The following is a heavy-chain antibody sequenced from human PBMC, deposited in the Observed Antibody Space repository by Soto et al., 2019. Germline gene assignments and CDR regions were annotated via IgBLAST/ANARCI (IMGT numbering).Heavy chain of an antibody. D-gene: IGHD2-2*01. CDR3: ARLHLPALQGAFDS. J-gene: IGHJ3*02. V-gene: IGHV4-4*07. CDR1: DGSINSDY. Sequence: QVQLQESGPGFVKPSETLSLTCSVSDGSINSDYWTWIRQSAGKGLEWIGRISTSGRTTYNPSLKSRVTMSVVTSRNQCSLTLISETAADTALYYCARLHLPALQGAFDSWGQGTMVSVSS. CDR2: ISTSGRT.